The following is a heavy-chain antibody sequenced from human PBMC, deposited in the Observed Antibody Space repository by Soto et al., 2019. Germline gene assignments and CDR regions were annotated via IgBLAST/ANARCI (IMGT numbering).Heavy chain of an antibody. CDR2: INPNSGGT. CDR1: GYTFTGYY. J-gene: IGHJ6*02. V-gene: IGHV1-2*04. Sequence: GASVEVSCKASGYTFTGYYMHWVRQAPGQRLEWMGWINPNSGGTNYAQKFQGWVTMTRDTSISTAYMELSRLRSDDTAVYYCARDLEVAATSYYYYGMDVWGQGTTVTVSS. D-gene: IGHD2-15*01. CDR3: ARDLEVAATSYYYYGMDV.